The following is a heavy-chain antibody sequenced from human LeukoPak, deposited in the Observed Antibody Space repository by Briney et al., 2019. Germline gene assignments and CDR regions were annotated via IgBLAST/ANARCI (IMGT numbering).Heavy chain of an antibody. Sequence: PGGSLRLSCAASGFTFSSYSMNWVRQAPGKGLEWVSSISSSSGNIYYADSVKGRFTISRDNAKNSLYLQMNSLGAEDTAVYYCSRGGSSSGDGLDYWGQGTLVTVSS. CDR2: ISSSSGNI. D-gene: IGHD6-6*01. CDR1: GFTFSSYS. V-gene: IGHV3-21*01. J-gene: IGHJ4*02. CDR3: SRGGSSSGDGLDY.